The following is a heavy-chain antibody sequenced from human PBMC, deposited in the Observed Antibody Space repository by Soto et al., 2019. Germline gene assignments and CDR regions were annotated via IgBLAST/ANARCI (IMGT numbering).Heavy chain of an antibody. D-gene: IGHD2-15*01. CDR3: AKRRGAGGHFDY. Sequence: WGSLRLSCAASGFTFSSYAMCWVRQGPGKGLEWVAVVSIGGSTHYVDSVRGRFTISRDNSKNTLSLQMNSLTAEDTAVYFCAKRRGAGGHFDYWGQGALVTVSS. CDR1: GFTFSSYA. CDR2: VSIGGST. J-gene: IGHJ4*02. V-gene: IGHV3-23*01.